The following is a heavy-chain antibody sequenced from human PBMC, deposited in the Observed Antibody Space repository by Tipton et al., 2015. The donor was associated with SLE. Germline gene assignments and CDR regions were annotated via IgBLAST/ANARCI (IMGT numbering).Heavy chain of an antibody. V-gene: IGHV5-51*03. D-gene: IGHD1-26*01. CDR3: AISSGSYYGEFDY. J-gene: IGHJ4*02. Sequence: QLVQSGAEVKKPGESLKISCKASGYSFSDYWIAWVRQMPGKGLEWMGIIYPGDSDTRYSPSFQGQVTISADKSISTAYLQWSSLKASDTAMYYCAISSGSYYGEFDYWGQGTLVTVSS. CDR2: IYPGDSDT. CDR1: GYSFSDYW.